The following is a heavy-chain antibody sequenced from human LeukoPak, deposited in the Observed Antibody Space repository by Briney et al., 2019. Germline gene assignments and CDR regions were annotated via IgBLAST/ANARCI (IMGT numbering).Heavy chain of an antibody. CDR2: IIPIFGTA. Sequence: GASVKVSCKASGYTFTGYYMHWVRQAPGQGLEWMGRIIPIFGTANYAQKFQGRVTITTDESTSTAYMELSSLGSEDTAVYYCARSTYCYDSSGYSDAFDIWGQGTMVTVSS. V-gene: IGHV1-69*05. D-gene: IGHD3-22*01. J-gene: IGHJ3*02. CDR3: ARSTYCYDSSGYSDAFDI. CDR1: GYTFTGYY.